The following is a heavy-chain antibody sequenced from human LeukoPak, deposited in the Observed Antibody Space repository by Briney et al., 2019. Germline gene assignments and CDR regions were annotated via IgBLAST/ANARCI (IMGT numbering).Heavy chain of an antibody. V-gene: IGHV1-2*02. CDR2: INPNSGGT. Sequence: ASVKVSCKASGYTFTSYGISWVRQAPGQGLEWMGWINPNSGGTNYAQKFQGRVTMTRDTSISTAYMELSRLRSDDTAVYYCARDLRGVFDYDSSDYWGQGTLVTVSS. CDR3: ARDLRGVFDYDSSDY. CDR1: GYTFTSYG. D-gene: IGHD3-22*01. J-gene: IGHJ4*02.